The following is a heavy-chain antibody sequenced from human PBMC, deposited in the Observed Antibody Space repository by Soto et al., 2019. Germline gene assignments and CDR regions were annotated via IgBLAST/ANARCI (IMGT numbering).Heavy chain of an antibody. CDR2: IYYSGST. CDR3: ARVGRGQDSSGYGWFDP. J-gene: IGHJ5*02. D-gene: IGHD3-22*01. CDR1: GGSISSYY. Sequence: SETLSLTCTVSGGSISSYYWSWIRQPPGKGLERIGYIYYSGSTNYNPSLKSRVTISVDTSKNQFSLKLSSVTAADTAVYYCARVGRGQDSSGYGWFDPWGQGTLVTVSS. V-gene: IGHV4-59*01.